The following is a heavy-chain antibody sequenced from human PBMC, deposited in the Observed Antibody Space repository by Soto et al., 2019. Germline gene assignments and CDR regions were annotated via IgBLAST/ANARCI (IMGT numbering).Heavy chain of an antibody. J-gene: IGHJ6*03. CDR3: VTRARPGVSGNYNSMYL. Sequence: SETLSLTCTVSGGSVSSSSYYWGWIRQPPEKGLEWIGNIYYTGSTYYNPSLKSRVTMSVDTSKNQFSLELSAVTAADTAVYYCVTRARPGVSGNYNSMYLWGQGPTVTVSS. D-gene: IGHD6-6*01. CDR1: GGSVSSSSYY. V-gene: IGHV4-39*01. CDR2: IYYTGST.